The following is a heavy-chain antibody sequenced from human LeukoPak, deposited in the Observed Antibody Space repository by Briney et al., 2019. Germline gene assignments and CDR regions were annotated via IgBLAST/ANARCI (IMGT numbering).Heavy chain of an antibody. CDR1: GLSFSSYA. Sequence: GGTLRLSCAASGLSFSSYAMHWVRQAPGKGLEWVAVISYDGTEKYYGDSVKGRFTISRDNSKNTLYLQMNSLRAEDTALYYCARDGHGVPLDYWGQGTLVTVSP. CDR2: ISYDGTEK. D-gene: IGHD4-17*01. J-gene: IGHJ4*02. CDR3: ARDGHGVPLDY. V-gene: IGHV3-30-3*01.